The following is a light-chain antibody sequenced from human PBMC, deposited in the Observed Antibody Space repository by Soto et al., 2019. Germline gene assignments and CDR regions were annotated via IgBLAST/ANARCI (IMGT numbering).Light chain of an antibody. CDR2: KAS. CDR1: QSISNR. V-gene: IGKV1-5*03. CDR3: QQYYSYSWT. Sequence: DIQMTQFPSTLSASVGDRVTITCRASQSISNRLAWFQQKSGEAPRIPIHKASNLESGVPSRFSGSGSGTEFTLTISSLQPDDFATYYCQQYYSYSWTFGQGTRVEIK. J-gene: IGKJ1*01.